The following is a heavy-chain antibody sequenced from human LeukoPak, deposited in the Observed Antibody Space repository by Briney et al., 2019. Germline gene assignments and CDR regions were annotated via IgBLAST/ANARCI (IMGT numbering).Heavy chain of an antibody. Sequence: GGSLRLSCAASGFTFSSYAMHWVRQAPGKGLEYVSAISSNGGSTYYANSVKGRFTISRDNSKNTLYLQMGSLRAEDMAVYYCARREQWLDHWGQGTLVTASS. CDR1: GFTFSSYA. CDR3: ARREQWLDH. CDR2: ISSNGGST. D-gene: IGHD6-19*01. V-gene: IGHV3-64*01. J-gene: IGHJ4*02.